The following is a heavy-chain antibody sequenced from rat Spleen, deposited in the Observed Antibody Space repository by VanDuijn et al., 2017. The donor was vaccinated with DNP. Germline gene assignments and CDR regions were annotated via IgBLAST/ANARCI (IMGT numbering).Heavy chain of an antibody. CDR1: GYSITSNY. CDR3: ARWTRYFDY. V-gene: IGHV3-1*01. J-gene: IGHJ2*01. D-gene: IGHD1-7*01. CDR2: ISYSGST. Sequence: EVRLQESGPGLVQPSQSLSLTCSVTGYSITSNYWAWIRKFPGNKMEWIGYISYSGSTNYNPSLKSRISITRDTSKNRFFLHLNSVTTEDTATYYCARWTRYFDYWGQGVMVTVSS.